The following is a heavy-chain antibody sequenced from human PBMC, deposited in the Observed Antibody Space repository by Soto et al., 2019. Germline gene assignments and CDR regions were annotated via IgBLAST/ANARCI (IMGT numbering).Heavy chain of an antibody. CDR1: GYTFTSYD. CDR2: MNPNSGNT. D-gene: IGHD3-3*01. CDR3: ATGRTIFGVVIISRPFDY. V-gene: IGHV1-8*01. J-gene: IGHJ4*02. Sequence: ASVKVSCKASGYTFTSYDINWVRQATGQGLEWMGWMNPNSGNTGYAQKFQGRVTMTRNTSISTAYMELSSLRSEDTAVYYCATGRTIFGVVIISRPFDYWGQGTLVTVSS.